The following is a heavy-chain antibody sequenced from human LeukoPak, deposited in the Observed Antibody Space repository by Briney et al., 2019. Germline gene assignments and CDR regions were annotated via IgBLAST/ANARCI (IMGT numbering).Heavy chain of an antibody. CDR2: INPSGGST. CDR3: ARDLTGGWPDY. D-gene: IGHD6-19*01. Sequence: ASVKVSCKASGYTFTSYYMHWVRQAPGQGLEWMGIINPSGGSTSYAQKFQGRVTMTRDTSTSTVYMELSSPRSEDTAVYYCARDLTGGWPDYWGQGTLVTVSS. J-gene: IGHJ4*02. V-gene: IGHV1-46*01. CDR1: GYTFTSYY.